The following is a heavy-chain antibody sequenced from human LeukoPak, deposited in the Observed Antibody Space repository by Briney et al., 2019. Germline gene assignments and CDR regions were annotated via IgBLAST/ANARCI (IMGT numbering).Heavy chain of an antibody. V-gene: IGHV4-59*01. CDR3: ARGRYYDSSGYYFYYYYYYMDV. CDR2: IYYSGST. D-gene: IGHD3-22*01. CDR1: GGSISSYY. J-gene: IGHJ6*03. Sequence: PSETLSLTCTVSGGSISSYYWSWIRQPPGKGLEWIGYIYYSGSTNYNPSLKSRVTISVDTSKNQFSLKLSPVTAADTAVYYCARGRYYDSSGYYFYYYYYYMDVWGKGTTVTVSS.